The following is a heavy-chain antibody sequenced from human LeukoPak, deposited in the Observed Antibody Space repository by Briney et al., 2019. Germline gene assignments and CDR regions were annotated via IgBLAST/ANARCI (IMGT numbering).Heavy chain of an antibody. CDR3: AKGDSSSWATYYYYYYGMDV. Sequence: PGRSLRLSCAASGFTFSSYGMHRVRQAPGKGLEWVAVISYDGSNKYYADSVKGRFTISRDNSKNTLYLQMNSLRAEDTAVYYCAKGDSSSWATYYYYYYGMDVWGQGTTVTVSS. D-gene: IGHD6-13*01. V-gene: IGHV3-30*18. CDR1: GFTFSSYG. CDR2: ISYDGSNK. J-gene: IGHJ6*02.